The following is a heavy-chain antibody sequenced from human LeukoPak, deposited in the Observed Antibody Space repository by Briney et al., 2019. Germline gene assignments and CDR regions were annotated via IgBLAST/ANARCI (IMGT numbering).Heavy chain of an antibody. CDR2: IYSGGST. CDR1: GFTVSSNY. J-gene: IGHJ4*02. Sequence: GGSLRLSCAASGFTVSSNYMSWVRQAPGKGLEWVSVIYSGGSTYYADSVKGRFTISRDNSKNTLYLQMNSLRAEDTAVYYCARVSDGDYFDYWGQGTLVTVSS. V-gene: IGHV3-66*01. D-gene: IGHD4-17*01. CDR3: ARVSDGDYFDY.